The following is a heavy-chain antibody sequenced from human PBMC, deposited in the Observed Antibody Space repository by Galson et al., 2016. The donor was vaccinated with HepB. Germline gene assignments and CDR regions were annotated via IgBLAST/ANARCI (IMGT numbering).Heavy chain of an antibody. Sequence: SLRLSCAASGFTFSSHCMNWVRQAPGTGLEWVSYISSRSSTISYADSVKGRFTISRDNAKNSLFLQMNGLRAEDTAVYYCARALSSSGWTYWYFDLLGRGTLVTVSS. CDR2: ISSRSSTI. V-gene: IGHV3-48*04. CDR3: ARALSSSGWTYWYFDL. D-gene: IGHD6-19*01. CDR1: GFTFSSHC. J-gene: IGHJ2*01.